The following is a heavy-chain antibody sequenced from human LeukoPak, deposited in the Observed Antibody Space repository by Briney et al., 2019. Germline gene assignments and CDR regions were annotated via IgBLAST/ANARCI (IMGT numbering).Heavy chain of an antibody. V-gene: IGHV3-23*01. D-gene: IGHD1-26*01. CDR3: ARDLGGSSPIYYYGMDV. CDR1: GFTFSSYA. Sequence: GGSLRLSCAASGFTFSSYAMSWVRQAPGKGLEWVSAISGSGGSTYYADSVKGRFTISRDNSKNTLYLQMNSLRAEDTAVYYCARDLGGSSPIYYYGMDVWGQGTTVTVSS. J-gene: IGHJ6*02. CDR2: ISGSGGST.